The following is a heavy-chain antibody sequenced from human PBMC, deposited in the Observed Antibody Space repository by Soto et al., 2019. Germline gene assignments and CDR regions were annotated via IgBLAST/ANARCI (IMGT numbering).Heavy chain of an antibody. CDR3: ARVVFVAVAGTGEYFDY. V-gene: IGHV3-30-3*01. D-gene: IGHD6-19*01. J-gene: IGHJ4*02. CDR1: GFTFSSYA. Sequence: QVQLVESGGGVVQPGRSLRLSCAASGFTFSSYAMHWVRQAPGKGLEWVAVISYDGSNKYYADSVKGRFTISRDNSKNTLYLQMNSLRAEDTAVYYCARVVFVAVAGTGEYFDYGGQGTLVTVSS. CDR2: ISYDGSNK.